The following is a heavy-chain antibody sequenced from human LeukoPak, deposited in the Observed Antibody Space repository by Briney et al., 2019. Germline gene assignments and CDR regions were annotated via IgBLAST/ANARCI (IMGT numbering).Heavy chain of an antibody. D-gene: IGHD3-10*01. CDR2: IFHSEST. V-gene: IGHV4-4*02. CDR1: GGSISSPNW. J-gene: IGHJ4*02. Sequence: SETLSLTCAVSGGSISSPNWWTWVRQPPGKGLEWLGEIFHSESTHYNPSLKSRHTISVDKSKNQYSLKLGSVTAADTAVYYCARGSGSYDSWGQGTLVIVSS. CDR3: ARGSGSYDS.